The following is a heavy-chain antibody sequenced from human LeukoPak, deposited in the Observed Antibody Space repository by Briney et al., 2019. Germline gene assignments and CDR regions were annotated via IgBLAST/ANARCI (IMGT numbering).Heavy chain of an antibody. J-gene: IGHJ4*02. CDR3: ARDKDFAFDF. Sequence: PGGSLRLSCTASGFTFSDYSLNWVRLAPGKGLEWISYIGGSGHPIGYANSVKGRFTISRDNARNSLFLQMNSLRDEDTAIYYCARDKDFAFDFWGQGTLVTVSS. CDR2: IGGSGHPI. CDR1: GFTFSDYS. V-gene: IGHV3-48*02.